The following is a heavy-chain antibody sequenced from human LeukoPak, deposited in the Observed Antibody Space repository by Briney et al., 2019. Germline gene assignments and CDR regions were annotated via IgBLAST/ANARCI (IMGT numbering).Heavy chain of an antibody. J-gene: IGHJ4*02. CDR3: ARDYASDY. V-gene: IGHV3-48*03. CDR1: GFTFSRYE. D-gene: IGHD3-10*01. CDR2: ISRSGDTI. Sequence: GGSLRLSCAASGFTFSRYEMNWVRQAPGKGLEWVSYISRSGDTIYFADSVKGRFTISRDNAKDSLYLQMSSLRAEDTAVYYCARDYASDYWGQGTLVTVSS.